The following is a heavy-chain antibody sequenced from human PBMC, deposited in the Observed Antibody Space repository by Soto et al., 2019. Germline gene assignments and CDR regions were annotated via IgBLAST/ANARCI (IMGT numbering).Heavy chain of an antibody. CDR3: ARVRVGVDGNYYYYGMDV. V-gene: IGHV1-69*13. CDR1: GGTFSSYA. CDR2: IIPIFGTA. J-gene: IGHJ6*02. Sequence: ASVKVSCKASGGTFSSYAISWVRQAPGQGLEWMGGIIPIFGTANYAQKFQGRVTITADESTSTAYMELSSLRSEDTAVYYCARVRVGVDGNYYYYGMDVWGQGTTVTVSS. D-gene: IGHD1-26*01.